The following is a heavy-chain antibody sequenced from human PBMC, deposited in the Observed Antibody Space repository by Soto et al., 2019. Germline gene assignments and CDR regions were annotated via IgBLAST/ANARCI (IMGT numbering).Heavy chain of an antibody. D-gene: IGHD6-6*01. Sequence: GGSLRLSCAASGFTFSSYGMHWVRQAPGKGLEWVAVIWYDGSNKYYADSVKGRFTISRDNSKNTLYLQMNSLGAEDTAVYYCARVEVDIAARPSLGYMDVWGKGTTVTVSS. V-gene: IGHV3-33*01. CDR2: IWYDGSNK. CDR1: GFTFSSYG. CDR3: ARVEVDIAARPSLGYMDV. J-gene: IGHJ6*03.